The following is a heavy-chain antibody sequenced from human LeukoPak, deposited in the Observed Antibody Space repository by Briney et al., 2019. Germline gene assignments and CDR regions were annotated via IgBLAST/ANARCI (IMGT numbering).Heavy chain of an antibody. J-gene: IGHJ4*02. CDR2: ISGSGSST. V-gene: IGHV3-23*01. CDR3: AKVQYYYDSSGYSF. D-gene: IGHD3-22*01. Sequence: GGSLRLSCAASGFTFSSYAMSWVRQAPGKGLEWVSAISGSGSSTYYADSVKGRFTISRDNSKNTLYLQMNSLRAEDTAVYYCAKVQYYYDSSGYSFGGQGTLVTVSS. CDR1: GFTFSSYA.